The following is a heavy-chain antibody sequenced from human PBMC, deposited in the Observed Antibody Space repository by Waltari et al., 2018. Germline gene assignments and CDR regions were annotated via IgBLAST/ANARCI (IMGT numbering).Heavy chain of an antibody. Sequence: EVQLVESGGGLVQPGGSLRLSCAASGFTFSSYGMSWVRQAPGKGLEWVANIKQDGSEKYYVDSVKGRFTISRDNAKNSLYLQMSSLRAEDTAVYYCARIRTWAGFYFDYWGQGTLVTVSS. CDR1: GFTFSSYG. CDR3: ARIRTWAGFYFDY. CDR2: IKQDGSEK. V-gene: IGHV3-7*01. J-gene: IGHJ4*02. D-gene: IGHD6-19*01.